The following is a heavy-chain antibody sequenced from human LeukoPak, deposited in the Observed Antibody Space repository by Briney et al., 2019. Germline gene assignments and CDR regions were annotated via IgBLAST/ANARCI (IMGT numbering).Heavy chain of an antibody. V-gene: IGHV4-31*03. CDR2: IYYSGST. J-gene: IGHJ4*02. CDR1: GGSISSGGYY. D-gene: IGHD3-22*01. Sequence: SETLSLTCTVSGGSISSGGYYWSWIRQHPGKGLEWIGYIYYSGSTYYNPSLKGRVTISVDTSKNQFSLKLSSVTAADTAVYYCARAQYYYDSSGYYPYYFDYWGQGTLVTVSS. CDR3: ARAQYYYDSSGYYPYYFDY.